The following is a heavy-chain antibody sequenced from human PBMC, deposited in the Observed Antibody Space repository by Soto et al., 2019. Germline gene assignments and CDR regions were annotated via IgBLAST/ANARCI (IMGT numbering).Heavy chain of an antibody. Sequence: EVQLVESGGGLVQPGGSRRLSCAASGFTFSSYWMHWVRQAPGKGLVWVSRINSDGSSTSYADSVKGRFTISRDNAKNTLYLQMNSLRAEDTAVYYCARGSSSHLYYYYYMDVWGKGTTVTVSS. D-gene: IGHD6-6*01. V-gene: IGHV3-74*01. CDR1: GFTFSSYW. CDR3: ARGSSSHLYYYYYMDV. CDR2: INSDGSST. J-gene: IGHJ6*03.